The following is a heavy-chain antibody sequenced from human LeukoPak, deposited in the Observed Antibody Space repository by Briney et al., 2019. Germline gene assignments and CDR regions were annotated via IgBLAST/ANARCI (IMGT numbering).Heavy chain of an antibody. CDR2: IVVGSGNT. V-gene: IGHV1-58*01. J-gene: IGHJ4*02. CDR3: AADGMGATDFDY. D-gene: IGHD1-26*01. Sequence: SVEVSCKASGFTFTSSAVQWVRQARGQRLEWIGWIVVGSGNTNYAQKFQERVTITRDMSTSTAYMELSSLRFEDTAVYYCAADGMGATDFDYWGQGTLVTVSS. CDR1: GFTFTSSA.